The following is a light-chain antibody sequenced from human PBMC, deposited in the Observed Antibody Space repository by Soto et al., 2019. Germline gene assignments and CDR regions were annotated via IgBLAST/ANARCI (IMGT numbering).Light chain of an antibody. CDR1: QSVSNNY. Sequence: EVVLTQSPGTLSLSPGERATLSCRASQSVSNNYLAWYQQQPGQSPKLLIFGSSDRSTGIPDRFSGSGSGTDYTLTISSLETEDFAVYYCHQYGSSPPYTFGQGTKLEIK. CDR2: GSS. J-gene: IGKJ2*01. CDR3: HQYGSSPPYT. V-gene: IGKV3-20*01.